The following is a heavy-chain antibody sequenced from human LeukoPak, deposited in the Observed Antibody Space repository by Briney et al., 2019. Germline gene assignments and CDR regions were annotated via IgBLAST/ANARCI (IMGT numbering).Heavy chain of an antibody. CDR3: ARHIGSGPNSYYYYYGMDV. Sequence: PSETLSLTCTVSGGSISSSSYYWGWIRQPPGKGLEWIGSIYYSGSTYYNPSLKSRVTISVDTSKNQFSLKLSSVTAADTAVYYCARHIGSGPNSYYYYYGMDVWGQGTTVTVSS. V-gene: IGHV4-39*07. J-gene: IGHJ6*02. CDR1: GGSISSSSYY. D-gene: IGHD2-15*01. CDR2: IYYSGST.